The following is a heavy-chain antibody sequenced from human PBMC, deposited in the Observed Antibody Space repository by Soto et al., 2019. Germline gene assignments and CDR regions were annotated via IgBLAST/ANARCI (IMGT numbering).Heavy chain of an antibody. J-gene: IGHJ6*02. CDR2: ISSSSSYI. D-gene: IGHD3-10*01. CDR3: ARDGYYGSGSGYYYGMDV. CDR1: GFTFSSYS. Sequence: LRLSCAASGFTFSSYSMNWVRQAPGKGREWVSSISSSSSYIYYADSVKGRLTISRDNAKNSLYLQMNSLRAEDTAVYYCARDGYYGSGSGYYYGMDVWGQGTPVTVSS. V-gene: IGHV3-21*01.